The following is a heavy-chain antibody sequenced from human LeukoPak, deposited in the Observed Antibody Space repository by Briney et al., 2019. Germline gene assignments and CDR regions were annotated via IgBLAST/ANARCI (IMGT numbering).Heavy chain of an antibody. CDR3: AKDTSTRWYSSTPLPGDY. Sequence: GGSLRLSCAASGFTFSSYAMTWVRQAPGKGLEWASGITGSGGNTYYADSVKGRFTISRDNSKNTLYLQMSSLRAEDTAIYYCAKDTSTRWYSSTPLPGDYWGQGTLVTVSS. J-gene: IGHJ4*02. CDR2: ITGSGGNT. D-gene: IGHD6-13*01. CDR1: GFTFSSYA. V-gene: IGHV3-23*01.